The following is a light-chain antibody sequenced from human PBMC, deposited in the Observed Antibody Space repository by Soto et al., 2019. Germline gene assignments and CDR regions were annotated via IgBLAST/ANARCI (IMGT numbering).Light chain of an antibody. J-gene: IGKJ1*01. Sequence: EIVLTQSPGTLSLSPGERATLSCRASQSVYNYLAWYQQKPGQAPRLLIYDASDRATGLPARFSASGSGTDFTLTISSLEPEDSAIYYCQQRANWPGTFGQGTKVDI. CDR1: QSVYNY. CDR2: DAS. CDR3: QQRANWPGT. V-gene: IGKV3-11*01.